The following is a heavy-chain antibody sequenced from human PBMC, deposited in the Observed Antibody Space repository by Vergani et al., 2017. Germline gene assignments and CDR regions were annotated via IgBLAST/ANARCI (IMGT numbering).Heavy chain of an antibody. CDR3: ARGRRYYYGSGGYFDY. CDR2: INHSGST. J-gene: IGHJ4*02. V-gene: IGHV4-34*01. D-gene: IGHD3-10*01. CDR1: GGSFSGYY. Sequence: QVQLQQWGAGLLKPSETLSLTCAVYGGSFSGYYWSWIRQPPGKGLEWIGEINHSGSTNYNPSPKSRVTISVDTSKNQFSLKLSAVTAADTAVYYCARGRRYYYGSGGYFDYWGQGTLVTVSS.